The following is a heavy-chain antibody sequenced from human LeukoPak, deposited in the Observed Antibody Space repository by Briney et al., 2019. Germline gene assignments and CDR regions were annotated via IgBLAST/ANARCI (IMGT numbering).Heavy chain of an antibody. CDR3: AGGSATFYSYYYYYYMDV. Sequence: SVKVSCKASGGTFSSYAISWVRQAPGQGLEWMGGIIPIFGTANYAQKFQGRVTITADKSTSTAYMELSSLRSEDTAVYYCAGGSATFYSYYYYYYMDVWGKGTTVTVSS. D-gene: IGHD3-10*01. CDR2: IIPIFGTA. J-gene: IGHJ6*03. CDR1: GGTFSSYA. V-gene: IGHV1-69*06.